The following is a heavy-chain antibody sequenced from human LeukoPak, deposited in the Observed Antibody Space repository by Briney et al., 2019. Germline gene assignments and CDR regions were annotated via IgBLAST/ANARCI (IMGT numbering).Heavy chain of an antibody. D-gene: IGHD3-10*01. Sequence: SETLSLTCAVYGGSFSGYYWSWIRQPPGKGLEWLGEINHSGSTNYNPSLKCRVTISVDTSKNQFSLKLSSVTAADTAVYYCARRQNYYGSGSYRPWGQGTLVTVSS. CDR3: ARRQNYYGSGSYRP. CDR1: GGSFSGYY. J-gene: IGHJ5*02. V-gene: IGHV4-34*01. CDR2: INHSGST.